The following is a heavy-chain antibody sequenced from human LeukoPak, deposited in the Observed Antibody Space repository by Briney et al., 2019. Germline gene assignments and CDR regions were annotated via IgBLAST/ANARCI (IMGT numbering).Heavy chain of an antibody. D-gene: IGHD6-13*01. CDR2: IYYSGST. V-gene: IGHV4-59*01. J-gene: IGHJ4*02. Sequence: RSETLSLTCTVSGGSISSYYWSWIRQPPGKGLEWIGYIYYSGSTNYNPSLKGRVTISVDTSKNQFSLKLSSVAAADTAGYYCARDTPGYGPDYWGQGTLVTVSS. CDR3: ARDTPGYGPDY. CDR1: GGSISSYY.